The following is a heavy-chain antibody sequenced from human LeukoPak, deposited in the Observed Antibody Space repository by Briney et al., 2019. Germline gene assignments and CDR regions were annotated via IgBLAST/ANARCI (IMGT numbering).Heavy chain of an antibody. V-gene: IGHV1-2*02. D-gene: IGHD6-13*01. CDR3: ARDPMGSSTFDY. CDR2: INPNSGGT. CDR1: GYTFTGYY. J-gene: IGHJ4*02. Sequence: ASVKVSCKASGYTFTGYYMHWVRQAPGQGLEWMGWINPNSGGTNYAQKFQGRVTMTRDTSISTAYMELSRLRSDDTAVYYCARDPMGSSTFDYWGQGTLVTVSS.